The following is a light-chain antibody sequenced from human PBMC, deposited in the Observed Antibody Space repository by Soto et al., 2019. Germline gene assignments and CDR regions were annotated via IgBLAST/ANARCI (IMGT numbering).Light chain of an antibody. Sequence: DIQMTQSPSTLSASVGDRVTITCRASQSISSWLAWYQQEPGKAPKLLIYKASSLESGVPSRFSGSGSGTEFTLTINNLQPDDFATYYCQQCNTYVTFGGGTKVDIK. CDR1: QSISSW. CDR3: QQCNTYVT. J-gene: IGKJ4*01. V-gene: IGKV1-5*03. CDR2: KAS.